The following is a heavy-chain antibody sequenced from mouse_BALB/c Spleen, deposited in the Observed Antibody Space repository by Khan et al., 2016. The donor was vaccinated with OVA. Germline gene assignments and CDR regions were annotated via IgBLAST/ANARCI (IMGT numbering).Heavy chain of an antibody. J-gene: IGHJ3*01. V-gene: IGHV5-6*01. D-gene: IGHD4-1*01. CDR1: GFILSSYS. CDR2: ISSGGDYT. Sequence: EVQGVESGGDLVKPGGSLKLSCAASGFILSSYSMSWVRQTPDKRLEWVATISSGGDYTYYPDSVKGRFTISRDDAKNTLYLQMSSLKSEDTAMYYCASHLTGSFAYWGQGTLVTVSA. CDR3: ASHLTGSFAY.